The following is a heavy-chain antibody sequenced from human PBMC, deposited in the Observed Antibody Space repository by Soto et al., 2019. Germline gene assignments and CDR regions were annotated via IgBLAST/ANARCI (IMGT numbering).Heavy chain of an antibody. CDR2: IAYNGGT. V-gene: IGHV4-61*08. Sequence: QVQLQESGPGLVKPSETLSLTCTVSDGSVSSYGYYWTWVRQAPGKGLEWIGYIAYNGGTSYNPSIRSRVTISVDTSKSQFSLDLSFATAADTAIYYCTRGGHFYEYMIWGQGTLVTVSS. D-gene: IGHD3-3*02. J-gene: IGHJ4*02. CDR1: DGSVSSYGYY. CDR3: TRGGHFYEYMI.